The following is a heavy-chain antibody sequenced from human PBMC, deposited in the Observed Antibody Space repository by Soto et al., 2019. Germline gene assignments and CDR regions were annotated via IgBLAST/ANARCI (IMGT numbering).Heavy chain of an antibody. Sequence: LPRTCAVNGGSSRGYYWRWIRQSRGKGLEWIGEINHRGSSDYNPSLKSRVTISIDASKNHVTLELTSVTAADAAVYYCARSDNRNSLYGLDVWGQGTAVTVSS. D-gene: IGHD1-7*01. V-gene: IGHV4-34*01. CDR1: GGSSRGYY. CDR2: INHRGSS. J-gene: IGHJ6*02. CDR3: ARSDNRNSLYGLDV.